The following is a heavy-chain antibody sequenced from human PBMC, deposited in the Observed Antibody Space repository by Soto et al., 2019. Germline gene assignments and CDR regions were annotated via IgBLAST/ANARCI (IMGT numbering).Heavy chain of an antibody. D-gene: IGHD6-13*01. CDR1: DGSISNFY. Sequence: SETLSLTCTVSDGSISNFYWSWIRQPPGKGLEWIGYISSSGNTNYNPSLKSRVSISVDTSKNQFSLNLTSVTAADTAVYFCVRELDGYGRFDFWGQGTPVTVSS. V-gene: IGHV4-59*01. CDR2: ISSSGNT. CDR3: VRELDGYGRFDF. J-gene: IGHJ4*02.